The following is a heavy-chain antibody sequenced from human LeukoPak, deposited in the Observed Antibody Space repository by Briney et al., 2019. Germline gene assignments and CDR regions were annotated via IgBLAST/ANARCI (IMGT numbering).Heavy chain of an antibody. CDR3: ARGPYYYDSSGYYYPEYFQH. CDR2: IYYSGST. D-gene: IGHD3-22*01. CDR1: GGSISSGGYY. Sequence: PSETLSLTCTVSGGSISSGGYYWSWIRQHPGKGLEWIGYIYYSGSTFYNPSLKSRVTISVDTSKNQFSLKLSSVTAADTAVYYSARGPYYYDSSGYYYPEYFQHWGQGTLVTVSS. J-gene: IGHJ1*01. V-gene: IGHV4-31*03.